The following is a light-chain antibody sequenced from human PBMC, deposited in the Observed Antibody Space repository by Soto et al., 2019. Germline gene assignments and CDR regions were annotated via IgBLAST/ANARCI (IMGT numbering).Light chain of an antibody. Sequence: QSALTPPASVSGSPGQSITISCTGTSSDVGSYDLVSWYQQPPGKAPKLMIYEDTKRPSGISTRFSGSKSGNAASLTISGLQAEDEADYYCCSYAGSGTFVFGTGTKLTVL. V-gene: IGLV2-23*01. CDR1: SSDVGSYDL. CDR2: EDT. J-gene: IGLJ1*01. CDR3: CSYAGSGTFV.